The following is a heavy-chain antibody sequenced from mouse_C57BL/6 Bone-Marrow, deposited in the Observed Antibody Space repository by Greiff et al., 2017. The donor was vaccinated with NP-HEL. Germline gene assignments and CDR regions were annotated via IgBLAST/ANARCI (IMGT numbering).Heavy chain of an antibody. V-gene: IGHV3-5*01. J-gene: IGHJ4*01. CDR3: ARERDYGSSYYYAMDY. CDR2: IYYSGTI. Sequence: VQLQQSGPGLVKPSQTVFLTCTVTGISITTGNYRWSWIRQFPGNKLEWIGYIYYSGTITYNPSLTSRTTITRDTPKNQFFLEMNSLTAEDTATYYCARERDYGSSYYYAMDYWGQGTSVTVSS. CDR1: GISITTGNYR. D-gene: IGHD1-1*01.